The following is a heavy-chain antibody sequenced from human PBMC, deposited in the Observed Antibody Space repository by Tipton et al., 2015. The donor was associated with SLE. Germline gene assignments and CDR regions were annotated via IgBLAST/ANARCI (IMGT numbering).Heavy chain of an antibody. CDR2: IHRSGSS. CDR3: AREGYSSGWYGDFDS. CDR1: GDSITSGDYY. Sequence: LRLSCTVSGDSITSGDYYWSWIRQPAGKGLEWIGRIHRSGSSNYNPSLKSRVTMSVDTSKKQFSLKVDSVTAADTALYYCAREGYSSGWYGDFDSWGQGTLVTVSS. D-gene: IGHD6-19*01. J-gene: IGHJ4*02. V-gene: IGHV4-61*02.